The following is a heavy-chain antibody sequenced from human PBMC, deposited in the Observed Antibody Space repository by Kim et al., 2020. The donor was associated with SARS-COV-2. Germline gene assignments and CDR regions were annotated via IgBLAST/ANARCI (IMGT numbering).Heavy chain of an antibody. Sequence: GGSLRLSCAASGFTFSSYSMNWVRQAPGKGLEWVSSISSSSSYIYYADSVKGRFTISRDNAKNSLYLQMNSLRAEDTAVYYCASGVRGILDYWGQGTLVTVSS. CDR1: GFTFSSYS. CDR3: ASGVRGILDY. D-gene: IGHD3-10*01. J-gene: IGHJ4*02. V-gene: IGHV3-21*01. CDR2: ISSSSSYI.